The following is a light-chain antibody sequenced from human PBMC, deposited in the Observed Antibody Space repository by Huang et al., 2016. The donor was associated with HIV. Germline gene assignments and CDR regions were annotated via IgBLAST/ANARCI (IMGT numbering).Light chain of an antibody. J-gene: IGKJ1*01. Sequence: DIVMTQSPDSLAVSLGERATINCKSSQSVLNYYHSKNYLAWYQQKSGHPPRLLIYWASTRESGVPDRCSGSGSGTDFTLTISSLQAEDMAFYYCHQYYDTPGTFGQGTQVEIK. V-gene: IGKV4-1*01. CDR1: QSVLNYYHSKNY. CDR3: HQYYDTPGT. CDR2: WAS.